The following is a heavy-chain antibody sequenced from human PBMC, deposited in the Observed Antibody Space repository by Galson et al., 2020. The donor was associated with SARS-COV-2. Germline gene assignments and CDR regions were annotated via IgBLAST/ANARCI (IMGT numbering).Heavy chain of an antibody. CDR1: GYSISSGYF. CDR3: ATYSVVVVAPTPLRADY. CDR2: IYHSGST. Sequence: SQTLSLTCTVSGYSISSGYFWGWIRQPPGKGLEWMGSIYHSGSTYYNQSLKSRVTIPVDTSKNQFSLKLSPATAADTAVYYCATYSVVVVAPTPLRADYWGQGTLVTVSS. J-gene: IGHJ4*02. V-gene: IGHV4-38-2*02. D-gene: IGHD2-15*01.